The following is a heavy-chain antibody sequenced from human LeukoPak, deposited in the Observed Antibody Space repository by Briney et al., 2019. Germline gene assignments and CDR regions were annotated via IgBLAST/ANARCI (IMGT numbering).Heavy chain of an antibody. CDR1: GYTLTELS. CDR2: FDPEDGET. D-gene: IGHD2-2*01. J-gene: IGHJ2*01. V-gene: IGHV1-24*01. Sequence: ASVKVSCKVSGYTLTELSMHWVRQAPGKGLEWMGGFDPEDGETIYAQKFQGRVTMTEDTSTDTAYMELSSLRSEDTAVHYCATTPPNYCSSTSCHGYFDLWGRGTLVTVSS. CDR3: ATTPPNYCSSTSCHGYFDL.